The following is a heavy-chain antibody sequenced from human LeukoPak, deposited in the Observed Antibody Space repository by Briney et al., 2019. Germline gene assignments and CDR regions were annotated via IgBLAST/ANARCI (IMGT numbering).Heavy chain of an antibody. D-gene: IGHD3-10*01. Sequence: ASVKLSCKASGYTFTSYGISWVRQAPGQGLEWMGWISAYNGNTNYAQKLQGRVTMTTDTSTSTAYMELRSLRSDDTAVYYCARDRVRGAIYYYYYGMDVWGQGTTVTVSS. J-gene: IGHJ6*02. CDR1: GYTFTSYG. V-gene: IGHV1-18*01. CDR2: ISAYNGNT. CDR3: ARDRVRGAIYYYYYGMDV.